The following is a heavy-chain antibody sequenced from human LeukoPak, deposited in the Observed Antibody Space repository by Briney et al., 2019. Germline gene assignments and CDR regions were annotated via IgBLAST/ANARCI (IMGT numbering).Heavy chain of an antibody. J-gene: IGHJ6*03. CDR2: MNPNSGNT. Sequence: ASVKVSCKASGYTFTSYDINWVRQATGQGLEWMGWMNPNSGNTHYAQILQGGVTMTTDTSTSTAYMELRSLRSDDTAVYYCAKAGPPIHYYYMDVWGKGTTVTISS. CDR3: AKAGPPIHYYYMDV. CDR1: GYTFTSYD. V-gene: IGHV1-18*01.